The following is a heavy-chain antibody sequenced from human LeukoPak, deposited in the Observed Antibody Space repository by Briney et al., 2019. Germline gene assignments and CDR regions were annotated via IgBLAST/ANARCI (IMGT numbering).Heavy chain of an antibody. J-gene: IGHJ6*03. D-gene: IGHD6-6*01. CDR3: ARVRYSSSPLFMDV. CDR2: ISAYNGNT. CDR1: GYTFTSYG. Sequence: ASVKVSCKASGYTFTSYGISWVRQAAGQGLEWMGWISAYNGNTNYAQELQGRVTMTTDTSTSTAYMELRSLRSDDTAVYYCARVRYSSSPLFMDVWGKGTTVTVSS. V-gene: IGHV1-18*01.